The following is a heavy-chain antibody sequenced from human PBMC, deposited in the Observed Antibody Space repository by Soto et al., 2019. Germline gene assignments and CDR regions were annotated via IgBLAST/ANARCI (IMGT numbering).Heavy chain of an antibody. D-gene: IGHD3-3*01. V-gene: IGHV3-30*18. Sequence: QVQLVESGGGVVQPGRSLRLSCAASGFTFSSYGMHWVRQAPGKGLEWVAVISYDGSNKYYADSVKGRFTISRDNSKNTLYLQMNSVRAEDTAVYYCAKDPGADFWSGYWGRYGMDVWGQGTTVTVSS. CDR2: ISYDGSNK. CDR1: GFTFSSYG. CDR3: AKDPGADFWSGYWGRYGMDV. J-gene: IGHJ6*02.